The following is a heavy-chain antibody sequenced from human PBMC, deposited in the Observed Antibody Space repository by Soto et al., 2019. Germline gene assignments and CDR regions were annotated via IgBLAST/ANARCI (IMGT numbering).Heavy chain of an antibody. CDR3: ASGIRREVATTDY. CDR2: IYYSGST. Sequence: SETLSLTCTVSGGSISSGCYYWSWIRQHPGKGLEWIGYIYYSGSTYYNPSLKSRVTISVDTSKNQFSLKLSSVTAADTAVYYCASGIRREVATTDYWGQGTLVTVSS. D-gene: IGHD5-12*01. CDR1: GGSISSGCYY. J-gene: IGHJ4*02. V-gene: IGHV4-31*03.